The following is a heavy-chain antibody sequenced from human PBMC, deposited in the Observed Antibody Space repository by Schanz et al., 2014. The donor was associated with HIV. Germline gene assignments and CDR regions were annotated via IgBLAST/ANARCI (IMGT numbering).Heavy chain of an antibody. Sequence: VQLLESGGCLVQPGGSLRLSCAASGFTFSNYAMSWVRQAPGKGLEWVAVIWNDGSNTFYADSVKGRFTISRDNSKKTVFLQMNNLRAEDTAVYYCARDRLHPGNGMDVWGQGTTVTVSS. J-gene: IGHJ6*02. CDR3: ARDRLHPGNGMDV. D-gene: IGHD4-4*01. V-gene: IGHV3-33*08. CDR1: GFTFSNYA. CDR2: IWNDGSNT.